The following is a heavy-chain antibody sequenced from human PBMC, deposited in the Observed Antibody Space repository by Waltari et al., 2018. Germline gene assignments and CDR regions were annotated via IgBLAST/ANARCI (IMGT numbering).Heavy chain of an antibody. CDR3: ARFNYYYMDV. CDR1: GGSISSYY. J-gene: IGHJ6*03. V-gene: IGHV4-59*01. CDR2: IYYSGST. Sequence: QVQLQESGPGLVKPSETLSLTCTVSGGSISSYYWSWIRQPPGKGLEWIGYIYYSGSTNYNPSLKSRVTISVDTSKNQFSLKLSSVTAADTVVYYCARFNYYYMDVWGKGTTVTVSS.